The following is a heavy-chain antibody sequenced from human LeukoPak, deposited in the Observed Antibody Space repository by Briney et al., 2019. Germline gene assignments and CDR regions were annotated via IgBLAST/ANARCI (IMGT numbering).Heavy chain of an antibody. CDR2: INPSGGST. Sequence: ASVTVSCKASGYTFTSYYMHWVRQAPGQGLEWMGIINPSGGSTSYAQKFQGRVTMTRDTSTSTVYMELSSLRSEDTAVYYCARGPPGDTATIYYYYGMDVWGQGTTVTVSS. CDR3: ARGPPGDTATIYYYYGMDV. J-gene: IGHJ6*02. V-gene: IGHV1-46*01. D-gene: IGHD5-18*01. CDR1: GYTFTSYY.